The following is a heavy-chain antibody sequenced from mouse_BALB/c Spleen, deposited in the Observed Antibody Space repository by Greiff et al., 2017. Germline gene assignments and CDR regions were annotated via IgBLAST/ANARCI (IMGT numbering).Heavy chain of an antibody. CDR3: ARGRRGGYWYFDG. CDR2: ILPGSGST. J-gene: IGHJ1*01. CDR1: GYTFSSYW. V-gene: IGHV1-9*01. Sequence: VQLQQSGAELMKPGASVKISCKATGYTFSSYWIEWVKQRPGHGLEWIGEILPGSGSTNYNEKFKGKATFTADTSSNTAYMQLSSLTSEDSAVYYCARGRRGGYWYFDGWGAGTTVTVSS.